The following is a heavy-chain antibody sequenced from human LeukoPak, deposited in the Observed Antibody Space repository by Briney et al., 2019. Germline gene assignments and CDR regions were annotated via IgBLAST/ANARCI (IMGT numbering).Heavy chain of an antibody. V-gene: IGHV3-30-3*01. CDR3: ARVGWLQSLYYGMDV. CDR1: GFTFSSYA. D-gene: IGHD5-24*01. J-gene: IGHJ6*02. CDR2: ISYDGSNK. Sequence: PGRSLRLSCAASGFTFSSYAMHWVRQAPGKGLEWVAVISYDGSNKYYADSVKGRFTISRDNSKNTLYLQMNSRRAEDTAVYYCARVGWLQSLYYGMDVWGQGTTVTVSS.